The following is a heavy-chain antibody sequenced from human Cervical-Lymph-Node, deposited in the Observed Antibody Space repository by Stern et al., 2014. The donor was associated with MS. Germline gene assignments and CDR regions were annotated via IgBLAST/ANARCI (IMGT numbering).Heavy chain of an antibody. D-gene: IGHD2-21*01. J-gene: IGHJ4*02. CDR1: GGTFSNYA. CDR3: ARGDSEAPIYYFDY. CDR2: ISPICDAT. Sequence: DQLVESGAEVKKPGSSVKVSCKTSGGTFSNYAISWVRQAPGQGLEWMGGISPICDATNYAKKFQGRVTISADESTRTAYMELSSLRSDDTAMYYCARGDSEAPIYYFDYWGQGTLVTVSS. V-gene: IGHV1-69*01.